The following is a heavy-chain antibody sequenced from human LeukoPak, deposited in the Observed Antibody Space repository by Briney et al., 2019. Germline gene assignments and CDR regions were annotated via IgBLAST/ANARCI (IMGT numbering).Heavy chain of an antibody. CDR2: IHYTGST. CDR1: GDSISSSSYY. Sequence: SETLSLTCTVSGDSISSSSYYWGWMRQPPGTGLEWLGRIHYTGSTYYNPSLRSRVVISVDTSKNQFSLKLSSVTAAHTAVYYCVRGAAYWGQGTLVTVSS. CDR3: VRGAAY. D-gene: IGHD6-25*01. J-gene: IGHJ4*02. V-gene: IGHV4-39*01.